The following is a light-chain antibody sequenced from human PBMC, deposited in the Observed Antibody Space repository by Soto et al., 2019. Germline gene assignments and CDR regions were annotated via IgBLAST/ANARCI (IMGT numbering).Light chain of an antibody. CDR1: QSIGSY. CDR2: DAS. J-gene: IGKJ4*02. CDR3: QEHYSYTGT. V-gene: IGKV1-5*01. Sequence: NQMTHSPSTLSACVGDRVTITCRASQSIGSYLAWYQQKPGKAPKLLIYDASTLQSGVPSRFSGSGSGTEFTLTISSLQPEDFGTYFCQEHYSYTGTFGGGTKVDIK.